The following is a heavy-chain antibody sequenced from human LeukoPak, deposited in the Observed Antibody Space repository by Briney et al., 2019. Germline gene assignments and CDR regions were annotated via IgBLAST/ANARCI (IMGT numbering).Heavy chain of an antibody. J-gene: IGHJ4*02. Sequence: GGSLRLSCVASGFTFKSYHMNWVRQAPGKGLEWLSGITSGASVIYYADSVKGRFTISRDDAKNSLFLQMSGLTDDTAVYYCPRKRIADLGDETSFGGSPFDSWGQGTLVIVSS. V-gene: IGHV3-48*03. CDR3: PRKRIADLGDETSFGGSPFDS. CDR1: GFTFKSYH. D-gene: IGHD3-16*01. CDR2: ITSGASVI.